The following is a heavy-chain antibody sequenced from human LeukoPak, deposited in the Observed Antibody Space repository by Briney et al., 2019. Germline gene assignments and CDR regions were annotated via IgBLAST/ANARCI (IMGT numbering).Heavy chain of an antibody. CDR1: GFTFSAYS. Sequence: PGGSLRLSCAASGFTFSAYSMNWARQAPGKGLEWVSYISSWSSIIYYADSVKGRFTISRDNAKNSLYLQMNNLRAEDTAVYYCARTEGTWYFDLWGRGTLVTVSS. J-gene: IGHJ2*01. D-gene: IGHD3-10*01. V-gene: IGHV3-48*04. CDR3: ARTEGTWYFDL. CDR2: ISSWSSII.